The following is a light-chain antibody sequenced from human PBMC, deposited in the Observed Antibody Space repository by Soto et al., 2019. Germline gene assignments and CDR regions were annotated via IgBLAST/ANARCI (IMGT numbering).Light chain of an antibody. CDR2: DAS. CDR1: QSIGST. CDR3: QQYNNWPFA. V-gene: IGKV3-15*01. Sequence: EIVMTQSPATLSVSPGERATLSCRASQSIGSTLAWHQQKPGQAPRLIIYDASTRATGIPVRFSGSGSGTEFTLTINSLQSEDFTVYYCQQYNNWPFAFGPGTKVDIK. J-gene: IGKJ3*01.